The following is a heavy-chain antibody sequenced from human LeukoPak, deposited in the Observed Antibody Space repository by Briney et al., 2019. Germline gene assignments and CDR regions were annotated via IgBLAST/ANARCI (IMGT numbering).Heavy chain of an antibody. V-gene: IGHV3-23*01. Sequence: GGSLRLSCAASGFTFSSYAMSWVRQAPGKGLEWVSAISGSGGSTYYADSVKGRFTISRDNSKNTLYLQMNSLRAEDTAVYYCAKVGAGSYISRLDYWGQGTLVTVSS. CDR3: AKVGAGSYISRLDY. D-gene: IGHD3-10*01. CDR1: GFTFSSYA. J-gene: IGHJ4*02. CDR2: ISGSGGST.